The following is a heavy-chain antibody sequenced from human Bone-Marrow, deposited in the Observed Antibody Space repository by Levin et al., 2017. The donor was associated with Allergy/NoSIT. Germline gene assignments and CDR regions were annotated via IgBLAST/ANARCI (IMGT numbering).Heavy chain of an antibody. CDR2: INHSGST. V-gene: IGHV4-34*01. Sequence: SQTLSLTCAVYGGSFSGYYWSWIRQPPGKGLEWIGEINHSGSTNYNPSLKSRVTISVDTSKNQFSLKLSSVTAADTAVYYCARGILLDEGSTSCLGGFDYWGQGTLVTVSS. CDR1: GGSFSGYY. CDR3: ARGILLDEGSTSCLGGFDY. J-gene: IGHJ4*02. D-gene: IGHD2-2*01.